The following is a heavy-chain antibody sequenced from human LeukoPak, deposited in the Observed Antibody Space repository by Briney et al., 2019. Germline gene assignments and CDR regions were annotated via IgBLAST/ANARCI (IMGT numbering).Heavy chain of an antibody. V-gene: IGHV4-59*08. CDR3: ARRGSDWGQFDY. J-gene: IGHJ4*02. Sequence: SETLSLTCSGSGGSISSYYWSWIRQPPGKGLEWIGYIYYSGSTNYNPSLKSRVTISVDTSRNQFSLKLSSVTAADTAVYYCARRGSDWGQFDYWGQGTLVTVSS. D-gene: IGHD6-19*01. CDR1: GGSISSYY. CDR2: IYYSGST.